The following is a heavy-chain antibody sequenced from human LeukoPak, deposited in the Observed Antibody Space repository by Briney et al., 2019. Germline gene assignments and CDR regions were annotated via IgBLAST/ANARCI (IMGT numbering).Heavy chain of an antibody. CDR1: GGSISSGGYY. V-gene: IGHV4-30-2*01. CDR2: IYHSGST. Sequence: SQTLSLTCTVSGGSISSGGYYWSWIRQPPGKGLEWIGYIYHSGSTYYNPSLKSRVTISVDRSKNQFSLKLSSVTAADTAVYYCAGQYSSPHWYFDLWGRGTLVTVSS. CDR3: AGQYSSPHWYFDL. J-gene: IGHJ2*01. D-gene: IGHD6-6*01.